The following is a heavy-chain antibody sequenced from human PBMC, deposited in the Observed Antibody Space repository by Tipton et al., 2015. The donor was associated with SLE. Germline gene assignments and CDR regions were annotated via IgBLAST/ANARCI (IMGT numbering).Heavy chain of an antibody. D-gene: IGHD7-27*01. J-gene: IGHJ5*02. CDR1: AGSISSYY. V-gene: IGHV4-34*01. CDR3: ARGKGRNWGWGWFDP. Sequence: TLSLTCTVSAGSISSYYWSWIRQPPGKGLEWIGEINHSGSTNYNPSLKSRVTISVDTSKNQFSLKLSSVTAADTAVYYCARGKGRNWGWGWFDPWGQGILVTVSS. CDR2: INHSGST.